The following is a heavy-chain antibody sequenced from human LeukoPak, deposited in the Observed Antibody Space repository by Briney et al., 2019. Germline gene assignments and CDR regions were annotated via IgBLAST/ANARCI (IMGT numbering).Heavy chain of an antibody. J-gene: IGHJ4*02. CDR2: ISSDGRTT. Sequence: GPLRLSCAASGFTFSYNWMHWVRQAPGKGLVWVSRISSDGRTTHYADSVKGRFTISRDSAKNTLFLQMNDLRAEDTAVYYCLGYYSGSPNWGQGTLVTVSS. D-gene: IGHD3-10*01. CDR1: GFTFSYNW. V-gene: IGHV3-74*01. CDR3: LGYYSGSPN.